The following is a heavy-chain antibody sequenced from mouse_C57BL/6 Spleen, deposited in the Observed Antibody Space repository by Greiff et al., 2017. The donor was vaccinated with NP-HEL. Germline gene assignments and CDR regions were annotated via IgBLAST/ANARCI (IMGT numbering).Heavy chain of an antibody. CDR2: IDPENGDT. CDR1: GFNIKDDY. Sequence: VQLQQSGAELVRPGASVKLSCTASGFNIKDDYMHWVKQRPEQGLEWIGWIDPENGDTEYASKFQGKATITADTSSNTAYLQLSSLTSEDTAVYYCTTSLITTVVATNDWGQGTTLTVSS. V-gene: IGHV14-4*01. CDR3: TTSLITTVVATND. J-gene: IGHJ2*01. D-gene: IGHD1-1*01.